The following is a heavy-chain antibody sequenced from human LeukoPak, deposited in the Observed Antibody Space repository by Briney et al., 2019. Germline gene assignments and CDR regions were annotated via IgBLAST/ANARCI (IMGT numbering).Heavy chain of an antibody. J-gene: IGHJ3*02. CDR1: GYTFTSYA. D-gene: IGHD3-10*01. Sequence: GASVKVSCKASGYTFTSYAMHWVRQAPGQRLEWMGWINAGNGNTKYSQKFQGRVTITRDTSASTAYMELSSLRSEDTAVYYCARGRIQFGASDAFDIWGQGTMVTVSS. CDR3: ARGRIQFGASDAFDI. V-gene: IGHV1-3*01. CDR2: INAGNGNT.